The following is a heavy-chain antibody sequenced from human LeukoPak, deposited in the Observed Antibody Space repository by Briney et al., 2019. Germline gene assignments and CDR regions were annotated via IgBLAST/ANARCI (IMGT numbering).Heavy chain of an antibody. V-gene: IGHV3-74*01. Sequence: TGGSLRLSCAASGFTFSSDWMHWVRQAPGKGLVWVSRINSDGSSTNYADSVKGRLTISRDNAKNTLYLQINSLGPEDTAVYYCARDRGYQIDYWGQGTLVTVSS. CDR3: ARDRGYQIDY. D-gene: IGHD3-22*01. J-gene: IGHJ4*02. CDR1: GFTFSSDW. CDR2: INSDGSST.